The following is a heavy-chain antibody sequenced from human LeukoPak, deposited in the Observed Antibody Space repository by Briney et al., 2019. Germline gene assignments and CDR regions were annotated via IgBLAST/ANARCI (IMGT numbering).Heavy chain of an antibody. CDR1: GYRFTSSW. V-gene: IGHV5-51*01. Sequence: GESLKISCKGSGYRFTSSWIGWVRQMPGKGLEWMGIIYPGDSDARYSPSFQGQVTMSADKSISTVYLQWSSLKASDTATYYCARHDTVTSTDGWGQGTLVTVSS. J-gene: IGHJ4*02. D-gene: IGHD4-17*01. CDR3: ARHDTVTSTDG. CDR2: IYPGDSDA.